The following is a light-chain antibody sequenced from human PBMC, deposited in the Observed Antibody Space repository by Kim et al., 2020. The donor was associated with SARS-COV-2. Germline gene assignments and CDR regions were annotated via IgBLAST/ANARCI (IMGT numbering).Light chain of an antibody. CDR3: QQYYSYPPT. Sequence: ASTGDRVTITCRASQGISSYLAWYQQKPGKAPHLLIYSASTLQSGVPSRFSGSGSGTDFTLTISCLQSEDFATYYCQQYYSYPPTFGPGTKVDIK. V-gene: IGKV1-8*01. CDR2: SAS. J-gene: IGKJ3*01. CDR1: QGISSY.